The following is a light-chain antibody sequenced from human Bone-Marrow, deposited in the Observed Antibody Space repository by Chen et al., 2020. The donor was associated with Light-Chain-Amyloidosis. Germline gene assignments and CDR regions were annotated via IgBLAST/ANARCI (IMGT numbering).Light chain of an antibody. V-gene: IGLV2-14*01. CDR2: EVT. CDR3: SSCTITNALV. CDR1: SSDVGGDNH. Sequence: QSALTQPASVSGSPGQSITSSCTGTSSDVGGDNHVSWYHQHPDKAPKLMIYEVTNPPSWVPDRFSGSKSDNTASLTISGLQAEDEADYFCSSCTITNALVFGSGTRVTVL. J-gene: IGLJ1*01.